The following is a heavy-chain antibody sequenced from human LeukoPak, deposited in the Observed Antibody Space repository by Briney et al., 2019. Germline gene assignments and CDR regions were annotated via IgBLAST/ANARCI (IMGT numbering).Heavy chain of an antibody. J-gene: IGHJ4*02. V-gene: IGHV3-21*01. Sequence: PGGSLRLSCAASGFSVSDYNMNWVRQAPEKGLEWVSSISSSSYYTYYADSVKGRFTISRDNAKNSLYLQMNNCARAFYYYDSSGDDDNPDYWGRGTLVTVSS. D-gene: IGHD3-22*01. CDR2: ISSSSYYT. CDR3: GDDDNPDY. CDR1: GFSVSDYN.